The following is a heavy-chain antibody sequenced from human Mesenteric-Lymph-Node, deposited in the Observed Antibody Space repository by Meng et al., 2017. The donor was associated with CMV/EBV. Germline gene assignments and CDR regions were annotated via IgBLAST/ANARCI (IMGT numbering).Heavy chain of an antibody. J-gene: IGHJ5*02. D-gene: IGHD1-1*01. CDR2: IYYSGNT. V-gene: IGHV4-30-2*01. CDR1: GGSIASGGYS. CDR3: ARGWRVQTNWFDP. Sequence: VSGGSIASGGYSWYWIRQAPGKGLGWIGYIYYSGNTYYNPSLKSRFTISLDASKNQFSLRLNSVTAADTAVYYCARGWRVQTNWFDPWGQGTLVTVSS.